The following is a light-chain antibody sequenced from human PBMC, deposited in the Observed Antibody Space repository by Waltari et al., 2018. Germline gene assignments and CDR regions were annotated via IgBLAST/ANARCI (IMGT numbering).Light chain of an antibody. CDR1: QTVTNNY. Sequence: EVVLTQSPGTLSLSPGERVTLSCRASQTVTNNYLAWYQRRPGQSPRLLIYGASTRASGIPDKFSGTGSGTDFTLTISRLESEDFAVYFCHQYGDSPLTFGGGTKLEIK. J-gene: IGKJ4*01. CDR3: HQYGDSPLT. V-gene: IGKV3-20*01. CDR2: GAS.